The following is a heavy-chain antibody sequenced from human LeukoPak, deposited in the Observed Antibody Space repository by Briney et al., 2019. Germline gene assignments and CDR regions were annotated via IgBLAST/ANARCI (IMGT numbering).Heavy chain of an antibody. CDR1: GFTFSSYA. CDR3: AKDLGRPGGGY. Sequence: GGSLRLSCAASGFTFSSYAMSWVRQAPGKGLEWVSAISGSGGSTYYADSVKGRSTISRDNSKNTLYLQMNSLRAEDTAVYYCAKDLGRPGGGYWGQGTLVTVSS. CDR2: ISGSGGST. D-gene: IGHD1-1*01. J-gene: IGHJ4*02. V-gene: IGHV3-23*01.